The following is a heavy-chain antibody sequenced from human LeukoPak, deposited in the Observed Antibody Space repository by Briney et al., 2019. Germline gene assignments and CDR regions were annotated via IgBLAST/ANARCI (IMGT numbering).Heavy chain of an antibody. D-gene: IGHD3-22*01. CDR2: ISNDERNK. CDR3: ATSELKYYDSSRAEYFQH. Sequence: PGGSLRLSCAASGFTFTNFAMHWVRQAPGKGLEWVAVISNDERNKYYADSVKGRFTISRDNAKNSLYLQMNSLRAEDTAVYYCATSELKYYDSSRAEYFQHWGQGTLVTVSS. V-gene: IGHV3-30*04. J-gene: IGHJ1*01. CDR1: GFTFTNFA.